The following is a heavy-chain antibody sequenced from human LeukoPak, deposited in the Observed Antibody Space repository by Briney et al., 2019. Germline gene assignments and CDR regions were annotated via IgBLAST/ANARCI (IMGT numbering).Heavy chain of an antibody. V-gene: IGHV4-59*08. Sequence: SETLSLTCTVSGGSISSYYWSWIRQPPGKGLEWIGYIYYSGSTNYNPSLKSRVTISVDTSKNQFSLKLSSVTAADTAVYYCARLRIAVAGYAFDIWGQGTMVTVSS. CDR1: GGSISSYY. D-gene: IGHD6-19*01. CDR3: ARLRIAVAGYAFDI. J-gene: IGHJ3*02. CDR2: IYYSGST.